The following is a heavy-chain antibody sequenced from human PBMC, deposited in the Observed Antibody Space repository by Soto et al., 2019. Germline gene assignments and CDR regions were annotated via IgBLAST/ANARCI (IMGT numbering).Heavy chain of an antibody. J-gene: IGHJ6*02. V-gene: IGHV3-7*03. Sequence: EVQLVESGGGLVQPGGSLRLSCAASGFTFSSYWMSWVRQAPGKGLEWVANIKQDGSEKYYVDSVKGRFTISRDNAKNSLYLQMNSLRAEDTAVYYCARGGTNTAMASGGSWDVWGQGTTVTVSS. CDR3: ARGGTNTAMASGGSWDV. D-gene: IGHD5-18*01. CDR2: IKQDGSEK. CDR1: GFTFSSYW.